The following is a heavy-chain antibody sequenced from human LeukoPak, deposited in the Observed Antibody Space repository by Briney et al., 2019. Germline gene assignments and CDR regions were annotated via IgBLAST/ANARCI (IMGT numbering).Heavy chain of an antibody. V-gene: IGHV1-2*02. D-gene: IGHD3-16*01. CDR3: ARGGLPIYYYYIDV. CDR1: GYSFTDKY. CDR2: INPNSGGT. Sequence: ASVKVSCKASGYSFTDKYMHWVRQAPGQGLEWMGWINPNSGGTNYAQKFQGRVTMTRDTSINTAYMELSRLRSDDTAVYYCARGGLPIYYYYIDVWGKGTTVTVSS. J-gene: IGHJ6*03.